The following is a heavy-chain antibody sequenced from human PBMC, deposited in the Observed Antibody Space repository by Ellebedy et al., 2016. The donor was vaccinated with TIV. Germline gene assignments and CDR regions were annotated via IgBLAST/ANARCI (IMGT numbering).Heavy chain of an antibody. V-gene: IGHV4-59*01. CDR1: GGSISTYY. CDR3: ARASSSSYYYYYMDV. D-gene: IGHD6-13*01. Sequence: SETLSLTCTVSGGSISTYYWSWIRQPPGKGLEWIGYICYSGSTNYNPSLKSRVTISVDTAKNQFSLNLSSVTAADTAVYHCARASSSSYYYYYMDVWGKGTTVTVSS. CDR2: ICYSGST. J-gene: IGHJ6*03.